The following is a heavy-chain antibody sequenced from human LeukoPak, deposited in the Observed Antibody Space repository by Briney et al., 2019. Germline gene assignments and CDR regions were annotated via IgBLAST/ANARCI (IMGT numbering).Heavy chain of an antibody. Sequence: PGGSLRLSCAASGFTFSSYGMHWVRQAPAKGLEWGAVISYDGSNKYYADSVKGRFTISRDNSKNTLYLQMNSLRAEDTAVYYCANSIEVGYYCSGGSCFRLDYWGQGTLVTVSS. D-gene: IGHD2-15*01. CDR3: ANSIEVGYYCSGGSCFRLDY. J-gene: IGHJ4*02. CDR2: ISYDGSNK. CDR1: GFTFSSYG. V-gene: IGHV3-30*18.